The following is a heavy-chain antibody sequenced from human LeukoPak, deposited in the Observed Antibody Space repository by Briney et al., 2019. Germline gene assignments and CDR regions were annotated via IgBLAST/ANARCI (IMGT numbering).Heavy chain of an antibody. D-gene: IGHD2-21*02. CDR3: ASDRQDCGGDCQSSGPYYGMDV. V-gene: IGHV1-46*01. Sequence: ASVTVSCKSSGYTFTSYHMHWVRPAPGQGLEWMGIINPSGCSTSYAQKVQGRVTMTRDTSTSTVYMELSSLRSEDTAVYYCASDRQDCGGDCQSSGPYYGMDVWGQGTTVTVSS. CDR2: INPSGCST. J-gene: IGHJ6*02. CDR1: GYTFTSYH.